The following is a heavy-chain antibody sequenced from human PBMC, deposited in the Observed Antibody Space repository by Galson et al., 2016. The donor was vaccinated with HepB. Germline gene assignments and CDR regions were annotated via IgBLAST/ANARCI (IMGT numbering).Heavy chain of an antibody. J-gene: IGHJ4*02. D-gene: IGHD1-1*01. CDR1: GYTLTAYH. CDR3: VRENWHYEY. V-gene: IGHV1-2*02. Sequence: SVKVSCKASGYTLTAYHIHWVRQARGQGLEWVGKIAPNSGVTTYAQKFQGRVTLTRDTSISTAYMDLNSLTSVDTAVYYCVRENWHYEYWGRGTLVTVSS. CDR2: IAPNSGVT.